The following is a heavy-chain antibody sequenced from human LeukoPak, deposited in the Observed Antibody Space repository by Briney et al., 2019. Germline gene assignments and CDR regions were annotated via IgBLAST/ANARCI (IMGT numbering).Heavy chain of an antibody. CDR3: ARGLRSGSYYIW. V-gene: IGHV3-21*01. J-gene: IGHJ4*02. Sequence: SGGSLRLSCAASGFTFSSYSMTWVRQAPGKGLEWVSSISSSSSYIYYADSVKGRFTISRDNAKNSLYLQMNSLRAEDTAVYYCARGLRSGSYYIWWGQGTLVTVSS. CDR1: GFTFSSYS. CDR2: ISSSSSYI. D-gene: IGHD1-26*01.